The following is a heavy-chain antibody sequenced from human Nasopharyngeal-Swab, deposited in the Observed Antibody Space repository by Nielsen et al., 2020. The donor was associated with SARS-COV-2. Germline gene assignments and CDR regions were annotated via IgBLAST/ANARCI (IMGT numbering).Heavy chain of an antibody. CDR1: GFTFDDYA. CDR3: AKEAPPYPRGAFDI. Sequence: SCAASGFTFDDYAMHWVRQAPGKGLEWVSGISWNSGSIGYADSVKGRFTISRDNAKNSLYPQMNSLRAEDTALYYCAKEAPPYPRGAFDIWGQGTMVTVSS. J-gene: IGHJ3*02. CDR2: ISWNSGSI. V-gene: IGHV3-9*01.